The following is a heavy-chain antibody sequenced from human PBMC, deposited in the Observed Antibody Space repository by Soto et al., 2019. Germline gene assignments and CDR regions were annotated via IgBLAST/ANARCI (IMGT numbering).Heavy chain of an antibody. Sequence: GGSLRLSSAASGFTFRIYSMHWVRQSPGKGLEWVAVMWYDGTNKYYGESVKGRFTISRDNSENTLYLQMNSLRVEDTAVYYCARDATFGTKGGSFDIWGHGTLVTVSS. V-gene: IGHV3-33*01. CDR1: GFTFRIYS. J-gene: IGHJ3*02. CDR2: MWYDGTNK. D-gene: IGHD3-16*01. CDR3: ARDATFGTKGGSFDI.